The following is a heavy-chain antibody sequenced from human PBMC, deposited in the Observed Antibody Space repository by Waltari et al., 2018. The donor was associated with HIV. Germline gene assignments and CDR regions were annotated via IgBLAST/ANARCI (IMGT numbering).Heavy chain of an antibody. CDR1: GYSISSGYY. CDR2: IYHSGSA. J-gene: IGHJ4*02. Sequence: QVQLQESGPGLVKPSETLSLTCNVSGYSISSGYYWGWLRQPPGKGLEWIGNIYHSGSAYYHPSLERRVTISVDTSKNQFSLKVSSMTAADTALYYCATIRAVAGSYYFDSWGQGILVTVSS. D-gene: IGHD6-19*01. V-gene: IGHV4-38-2*02. CDR3: ATIRAVAGSYYFDS.